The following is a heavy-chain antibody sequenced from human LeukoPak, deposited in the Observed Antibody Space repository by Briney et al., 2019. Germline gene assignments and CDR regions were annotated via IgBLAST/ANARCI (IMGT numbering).Heavy chain of an antibody. D-gene: IGHD3-10*01. CDR2: FDPEDGET. CDR3: ATYITMDAATDY. CDR1: GYTLTDLS. V-gene: IGHV1-24*01. Sequence: ASVKVSCKVSGYTLTDLSMHWVRQAPGKGLEWMGSFDPEDGETIYAQKFQGRVTMTEDTSTDTAYMELSSLRSEDTAVYYCATYITMDAATDYWGQGTQLTVSS. J-gene: IGHJ4*02.